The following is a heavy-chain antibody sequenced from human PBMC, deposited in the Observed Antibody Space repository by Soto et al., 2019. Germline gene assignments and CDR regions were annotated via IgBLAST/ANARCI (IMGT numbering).Heavy chain of an antibody. CDR2: INPSDGST. J-gene: IGHJ6*02. CDR3: ARDLGDGTAMVYYYYGMDV. Sequence: GASVKVSCKASGYTFISYYMHWVRQAPVQGLEWMGIINPSDGSTSYAQKFQGRVTMTRDTSTSTVYMELSSLRSEDTAVYYCARDLGDGTAMVYYYYGMDVWGQGTTVTVSS. V-gene: IGHV1-46*01. D-gene: IGHD5-18*01. CDR1: GYTFISYY.